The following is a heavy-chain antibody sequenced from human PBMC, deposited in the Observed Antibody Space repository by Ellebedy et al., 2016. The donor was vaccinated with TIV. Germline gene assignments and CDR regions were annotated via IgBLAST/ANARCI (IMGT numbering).Heavy chain of an antibody. Sequence: SVKVSCXASGGTFSSYAISWVRQAPGQGLEWMGGIIPIFGTANYAQKFQGRVTITADESTSTAYMELSSLRSEDTAVYYCARDEGSIAACPPPYYYYMDVWGKGTTVTVSS. D-gene: IGHD6-6*01. CDR1: GGTFSSYA. CDR2: IIPIFGTA. J-gene: IGHJ6*03. V-gene: IGHV1-69*13. CDR3: ARDEGSIAACPPPYYYYMDV.